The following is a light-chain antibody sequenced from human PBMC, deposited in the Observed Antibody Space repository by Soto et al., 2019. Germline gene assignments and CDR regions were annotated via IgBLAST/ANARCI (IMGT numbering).Light chain of an antibody. J-gene: IGLJ3*02. CDR3: SSYAGSSTLWV. Sequence: QSALTQPASVSGSPGQSITISCTGTSSDVGGYKYVSWYQQHPGKAPKLMIYEVSDRPSGFSNRFSGSKSGNTASLTISGLQAEDEADYYCSSYAGSSTLWVFGGGTKLTVL. CDR1: SSDVGGYKY. CDR2: EVS. V-gene: IGLV2-14*01.